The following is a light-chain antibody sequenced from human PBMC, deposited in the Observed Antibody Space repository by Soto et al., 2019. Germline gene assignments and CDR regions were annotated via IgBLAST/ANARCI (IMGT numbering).Light chain of an antibody. CDR2: RAS. Sequence: EIVMTQSPATLAGSPGETVTLSCRASQSLSDNLAWYQQKPGQAPRLLIFRASTRPTGVTARFSGGGSGTEFTLTISGLQSEDFAVYHCQQYSKWPPWTFGPGTKVEIK. CDR3: QQYSKWPPWT. CDR1: QSLSDN. V-gene: IGKV3-15*01. J-gene: IGKJ1*01.